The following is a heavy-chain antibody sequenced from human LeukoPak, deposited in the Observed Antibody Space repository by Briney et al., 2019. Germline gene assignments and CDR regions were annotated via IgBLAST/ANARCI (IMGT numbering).Heavy chain of an antibody. CDR1: GGTFSSYA. CDR3: ARDHGAAAAPYDAFDI. J-gene: IGHJ3*02. V-gene: IGHV1-69*04. Sequence: ASVKVSCKASGGTFSSYAISWVRQAPGQGLEWMGRIIPILGIANYAQKFQGRVTITADKSTSTAYMELSSLRSEDTAVYYCARDHGAAAAPYDAFDIWGLGTMVTVSS. CDR2: IIPILGIA. D-gene: IGHD6-13*01.